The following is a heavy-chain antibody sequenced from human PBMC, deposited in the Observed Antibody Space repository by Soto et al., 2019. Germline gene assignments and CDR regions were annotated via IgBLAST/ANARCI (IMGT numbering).Heavy chain of an antibody. J-gene: IGHJ4*02. Sequence: ASVKVSCKASGYTFTSYYMHWVRQAPGQGLEWKEIINPSGGSTSYAQKFQGRFTMTRDTSTSTVYMELSSLRSEDTAVYYCARGQMTTVTTFDYWGQGTLVTVSS. V-gene: IGHV1-46*01. CDR3: ARGQMTTVTTFDY. D-gene: IGHD4-17*01. CDR1: GYTFTSYY. CDR2: INPSGGST.